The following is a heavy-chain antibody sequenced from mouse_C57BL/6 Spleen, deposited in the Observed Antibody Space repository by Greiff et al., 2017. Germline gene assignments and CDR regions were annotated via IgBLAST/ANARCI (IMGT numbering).Heavy chain of an antibody. CDR1: GYAFSSSW. J-gene: IGHJ4*01. V-gene: IGHV1-82*01. Sequence: QVQLKQSGPELVKPGASVKISCKASGYAFSSSWMNWVKQRPGKGLEWIGRIYPGDGDTNYNGKFKGKATLTADKSSSTAYMQLSSLTSEDSAVYFCARYDYDRGAYAMDYWGQGTSVTVSS. D-gene: IGHD2-4*01. CDR3: ARYDYDRGAYAMDY. CDR2: IYPGDGDT.